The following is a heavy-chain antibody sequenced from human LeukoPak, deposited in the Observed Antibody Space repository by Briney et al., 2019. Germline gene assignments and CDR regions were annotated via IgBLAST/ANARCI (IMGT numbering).Heavy chain of an antibody. CDR3: AKVNPSIAARPSVPDY. D-gene: IGHD6-6*01. CDR1: GFTFSSYA. V-gene: IGHV3-23*01. J-gene: IGHJ4*02. CDR2: ISGSGGST. Sequence: GGSLRLSCAASGFTFSSYAMSWVRQAPGKGLEWVSAISGSGGSTYYADSVKGRFTISRDNSKNTLYLQMNSLRAEDTAVYYCAKVNPSIAARPSVPDYWGQGTLVTVSS.